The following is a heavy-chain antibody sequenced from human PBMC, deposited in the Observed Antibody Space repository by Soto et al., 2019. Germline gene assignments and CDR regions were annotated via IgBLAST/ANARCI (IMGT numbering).Heavy chain of an antibody. Sequence: VKVSCKASGYTLSSYTISWVRQAPGQGHEWMGRIIPILGIANYAQKFQGRVTITADKSTSTAYMELSSLRSEDTAVYYCASYGGVTMVRGVITSGAFDIWGQGTMVTVSS. CDR1: GYTLSSYT. J-gene: IGHJ3*02. CDR2: IIPILGIA. D-gene: IGHD3-10*01. V-gene: IGHV1-69*02. CDR3: ASYGGVTMVRGVITSGAFDI.